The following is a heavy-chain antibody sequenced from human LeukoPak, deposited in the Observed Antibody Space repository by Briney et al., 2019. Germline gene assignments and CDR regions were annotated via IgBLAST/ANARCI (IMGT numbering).Heavy chain of an antibody. CDR3: ARRGAVAGTLDY. CDR2: ISSSSSTI. D-gene: IGHD6-19*01. Sequence: GGSLRLSCVASGFIFSSYSMNWVRQAPGKGLEWVSYISSSSSTIHYADSVKGRFTTSRDNAKNALYLQMNSLRAEDTAVYYCARRGAVAGTLDYWGQGTLVTVSS. CDR1: GFIFSSYS. J-gene: IGHJ4*02. V-gene: IGHV3-48*01.